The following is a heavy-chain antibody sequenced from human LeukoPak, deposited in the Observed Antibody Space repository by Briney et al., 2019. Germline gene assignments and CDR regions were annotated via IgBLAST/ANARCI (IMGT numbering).Heavy chain of an antibody. D-gene: IGHD4-23*01. CDR2: ISWNSGSI. CDR3: ARGIYYGGVVPGY. Sequence: GGSLRLSCAASGFTFDDYAMHWVRQAPGKGLEWVSGISWNSGSIGYAESVKGRFTISRDNAKNSLYLQMNSLRAEDTALYYCARGIYYGGVVPGYWGQGTLVTVSS. CDR1: GFTFDDYA. J-gene: IGHJ4*02. V-gene: IGHV3-9*01.